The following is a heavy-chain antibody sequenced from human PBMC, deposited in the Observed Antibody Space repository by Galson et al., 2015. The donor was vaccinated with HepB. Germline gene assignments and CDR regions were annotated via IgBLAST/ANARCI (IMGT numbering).Heavy chain of an antibody. CDR2: INSDGSST. D-gene: IGHD3-22*01. J-gene: IGHJ4*02. CDR3: ARDFYYDSSGYFTQRSGGVDY. V-gene: IGHV3-74*01. Sequence: SLRLSCAASGFTFSSYWMHWVRQAPGKGLVWVSRINSDGSSTSYADSVKGRFTISRDNAKNTLYLQMNSLRAEDTAVYYCARDFYYDSSGYFTQRSGGVDYWGQGTLVTVSS. CDR1: GFTFSSYW.